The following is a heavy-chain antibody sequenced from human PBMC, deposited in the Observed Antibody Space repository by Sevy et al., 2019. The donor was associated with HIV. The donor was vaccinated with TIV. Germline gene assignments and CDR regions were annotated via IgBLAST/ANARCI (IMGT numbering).Heavy chain of an antibody. V-gene: IGHV6-1*01. D-gene: IGHD6-19*01. Sequence: SQTLSLTCAISGDSVSSNSAAWNWIRQSPSRGLEWLGRTYYRSKLYNDYAVSVKSRITINPDTSKNQFSLQLNSVTPEDTAVYYCARVAVAGTWYYYYYMDVWGKGTTVTVSS. CDR2: TYYRSKLYN. J-gene: IGHJ6*03. CDR3: ARVAVAGTWYYYYYMDV. CDR1: GDSVSSNSAA.